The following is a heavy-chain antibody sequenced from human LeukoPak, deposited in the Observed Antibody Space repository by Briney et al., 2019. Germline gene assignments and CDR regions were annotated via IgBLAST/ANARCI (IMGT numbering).Heavy chain of an antibody. D-gene: IGHD3-22*01. Sequence: GGSLRLSCEASEFTFSSYWMHWVRQAAGKGLEWVSGMSGNGGTTYYADSVKGRFTISRDNSKNTLYLQMNNLRVEDTAVYYCARRDYYDSSGYSPLFDYWGQGTLVTVSS. CDR2: MSGNGGTT. V-gene: IGHV3-23*01. J-gene: IGHJ4*02. CDR1: EFTFSSYW. CDR3: ARRDYYDSSGYSPLFDY.